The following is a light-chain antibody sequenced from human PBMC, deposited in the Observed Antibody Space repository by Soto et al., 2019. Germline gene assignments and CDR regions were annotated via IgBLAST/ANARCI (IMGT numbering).Light chain of an antibody. CDR3: AAWDHSLNAIL. CDR1: SSNIAEEY. J-gene: IGLJ3*02. V-gene: IGLV1-51*01. CDR2: NTV. Sequence: QSVLTQPHSVSAAPGQKVTISCSGSSSNIAEEYVSRYQQFPGAPPKLLILNTVQRPSGVPDRFSASKSGTCATLAITGRQAGDEADYYCAAWDHSLNAILFGGGTKVTVL.